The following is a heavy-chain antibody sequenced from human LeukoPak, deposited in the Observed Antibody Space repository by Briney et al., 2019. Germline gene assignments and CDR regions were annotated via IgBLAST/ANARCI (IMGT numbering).Heavy chain of an antibody. CDR2: IYPGDSDT. D-gene: IGHD2-2*01. Sequence: PGESLKISCKGSGYSFTSYWIGWVRQMPGKGLEWMGIIYPGDSDTRYSPSFQGQVTISADKSISTAYVQWSSLKASDSAMYYCARQGRYCSNVSCYGSLVAFDIWGQGTMVTVSS. J-gene: IGHJ3*02. CDR3: ARQGRYCSNVSCYGSLVAFDI. V-gene: IGHV5-51*01. CDR1: GYSFTSYW.